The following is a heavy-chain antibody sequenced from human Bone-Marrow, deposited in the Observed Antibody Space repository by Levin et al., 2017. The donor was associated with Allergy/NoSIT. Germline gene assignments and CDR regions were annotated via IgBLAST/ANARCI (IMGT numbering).Heavy chain of an antibody. J-gene: IGHJ3*01. Sequence: GGSLRLSCEVSGFMFSSHSMNWVRQAPGKGLEWVSYINTVGTSENYADAVRGRFTISRDNAKNALYLQMDSLRADDTAVYYWGREDDSWGPKLFDVWGQGTMVTVSS. CDR2: INTVGTSE. D-gene: IGHD3-16*01. V-gene: IGHV3-48*04. CDR1: GFMFSSHS. CDR3: GREDDSWGPKLFDV.